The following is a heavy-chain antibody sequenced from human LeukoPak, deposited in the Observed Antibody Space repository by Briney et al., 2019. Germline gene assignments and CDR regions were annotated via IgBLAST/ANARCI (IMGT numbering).Heavy chain of an antibody. D-gene: IGHD2-8*02. CDR2: INWNGGST. CDR3: ARGGTGEYYGMDV. V-gene: IGHV3-20*04. Sequence: PGGSLRLSCAASGFTFSSYAMSWVRQAPGKGLEWVSGINWNGGSTGYADSVKGRFTISRDNAKNSLYLQMNSLRAEDTALYYCARGGTGEYYGMDVWGQGTTVTVSS. J-gene: IGHJ6*02. CDR1: GFTFSSYA.